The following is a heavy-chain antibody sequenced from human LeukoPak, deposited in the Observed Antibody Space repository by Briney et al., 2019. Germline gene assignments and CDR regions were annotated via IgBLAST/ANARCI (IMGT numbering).Heavy chain of an antibody. V-gene: IGHV4-59*01. CDR3: ARERPKNGMDV. J-gene: IGHJ6*02. CDR1: GGSISSYY. Sequence: SETLSLTCTVSGGSISSYYWSWIRQPPGKGLEWIGYIYYSGSTNYNPSLKSRVTISVDTSKNQFSLKLSSVTAADTAVYYCARERPKNGMDVWGQGTTVTVSS. CDR2: IYYSGST.